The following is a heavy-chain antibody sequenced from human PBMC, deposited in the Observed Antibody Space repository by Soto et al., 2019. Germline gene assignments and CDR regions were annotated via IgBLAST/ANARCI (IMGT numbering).Heavy chain of an antibody. V-gene: IGHV4-59*01. J-gene: IGHJ5*02. D-gene: IGHD5-12*01. CDR2: IYYSGVT. Sequence: ETLSLTCTVSGDSISTYNWGWIRQPPGKGLEWIGCIYYSGVTNYNPSLKSRVTISVDTPKNQLSLKLNSVTAADTAVYYCARVAADIASWLDPWGQGTLVTVSP. CDR3: ARVAADIASWLDP. CDR1: GDSISTYN.